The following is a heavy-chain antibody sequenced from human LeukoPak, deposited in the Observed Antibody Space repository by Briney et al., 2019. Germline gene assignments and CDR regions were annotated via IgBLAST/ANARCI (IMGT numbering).Heavy chain of an antibody. J-gene: IGHJ3*02. Sequence: PSETLSLTCTVSGGSISSGSYYWSWIRQPAGKGLEWVSSISSSSSYIYYADSVKGRFTISRDNSKNTLYLQMNSLRAEDTAVYYCANFNRLRNAFDIWGQGTMVTVSS. CDR3: ANFNRLRNAFDI. D-gene: IGHD1-14*01. CDR1: GGSISSGSYY. CDR2: ISSSSSYI. V-gene: IGHV3-21*01.